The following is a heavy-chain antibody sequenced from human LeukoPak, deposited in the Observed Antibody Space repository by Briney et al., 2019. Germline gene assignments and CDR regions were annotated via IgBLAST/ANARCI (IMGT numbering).Heavy chain of an antibody. CDR3: ARDSSRDSSDY. CDR2: IYSGGST. V-gene: IGHV3-53*01. Sequence: GGSLRLSCAASGFTVSSNYMSWVRQAPGKGLEWVSVIYSGGSTYYADSVKGRFTISRDNSKNTLYLQMNSLRAEDTAVYYCARDSSRDSSDYWGQGPLVTVSS. J-gene: IGHJ4*02. CDR1: GFTVSSNY. D-gene: IGHD6-13*01.